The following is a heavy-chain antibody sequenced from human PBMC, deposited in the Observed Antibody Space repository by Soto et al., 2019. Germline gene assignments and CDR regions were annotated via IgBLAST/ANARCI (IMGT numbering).Heavy chain of an antibody. Sequence: QVQLVESGGGVVQPGRSLRLSCAASGFTFSSYAMHWVRQAPGKGLEWVAVISYDGSNKYYADSVKGRFTISRDNSKNTLYLQMNSLRAEDTAVYYCARDSPYYYDSTRCDAFDIWGQGTMVTVSS. J-gene: IGHJ3*02. CDR3: ARDSPYYYDSTRCDAFDI. D-gene: IGHD3-22*01. CDR2: ISYDGSNK. CDR1: GFTFSSYA. V-gene: IGHV3-30-3*01.